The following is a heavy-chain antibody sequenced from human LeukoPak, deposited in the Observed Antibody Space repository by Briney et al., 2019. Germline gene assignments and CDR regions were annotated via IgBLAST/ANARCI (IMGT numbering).Heavy chain of an antibody. D-gene: IGHD6-19*01. J-gene: IGHJ4*02. V-gene: IGHV3-33*01. Sequence: GSLRLSCAAAGFTFSSYGMHWVRQAPGKGLEWGGVIWYDGSNKYYADSVKGRFTISRDNSKNTLYLQMNSLRAEDTAVYYCARDHRKDGYSSGTFDYWGQGTLVTVSS. CDR2: IWYDGSNK. CDR1: GFTFSSYG. CDR3: ARDHRKDGYSSGTFDY.